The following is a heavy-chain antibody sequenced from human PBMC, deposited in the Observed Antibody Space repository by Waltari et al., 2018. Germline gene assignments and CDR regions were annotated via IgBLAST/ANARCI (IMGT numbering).Heavy chain of an antibody. V-gene: IGHV4-39*02. Sequence: QLQLQESGPGLVKPSETLSLTCTVSGGSISSGTYYWGWIRQPPGKGLEWIGSIYYTANTYYNPSLKSRVAISVDTSKNQFSLKLSSVTAADTAVYYCAREKAARGYGMDVWGQGTTVTVSS. J-gene: IGHJ6*02. CDR2: IYYTANT. CDR1: GGSISSGTYY. CDR3: AREKAARGYGMDV.